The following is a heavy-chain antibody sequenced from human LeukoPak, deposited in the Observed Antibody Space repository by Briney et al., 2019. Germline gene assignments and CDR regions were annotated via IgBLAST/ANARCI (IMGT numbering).Heavy chain of an antibody. CDR3: ARLSNYGILTGNSWFDS. CDR2: IYYSGST. D-gene: IGHD3-9*01. Sequence: SETLSLTCTVSGDSITSYYWTWIRQPPGKALEWIGYIYYSGSTHYSPSLKSRVTISLDKSKTQFFLKLSSVAAADTAVYYCARLSNYGILTGNSWFDSWGQGTLVTVSS. J-gene: IGHJ5*01. CDR1: GDSITSYY. V-gene: IGHV4-59*08.